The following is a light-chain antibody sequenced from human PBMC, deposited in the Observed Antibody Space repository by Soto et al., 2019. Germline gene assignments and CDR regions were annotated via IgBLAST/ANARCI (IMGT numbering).Light chain of an antibody. V-gene: IGKV1-8*01. CDR3: QQYYSYPRT. Sequence: AIRMTQSPSSFSASTGDRVTITCRASQGISSYLSLYQQKPGTPPKLLIYAASTLQSGVPSRFSGSGSATDFTLTISCLPSEDFATYYCQQYYSYPRTFGQGTKVDIK. CDR2: AAS. J-gene: IGKJ1*01. CDR1: QGISSY.